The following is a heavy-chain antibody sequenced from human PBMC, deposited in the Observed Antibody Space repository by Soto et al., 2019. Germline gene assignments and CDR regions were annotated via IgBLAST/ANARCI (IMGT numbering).Heavy chain of an antibody. D-gene: IGHD2-2*01. J-gene: IGHJ5*02. CDR3: AGNDRGSCITTSCYVFDP. CDR2: IYYSGST. V-gene: IGHV4-61*01. CDR1: GGSVSSGSYY. Sequence: QVQLQESGPGLVKPSETLSLTCTVSGGSVSSGSYYWSWIRQPPGKGLEWIGYIYYSGSTNYNPSLPSRVTISVDTSKNQFSLKLSSVTAADTAVYYCAGNDRGSCITTSCYVFDPWGQGTLVTVSS.